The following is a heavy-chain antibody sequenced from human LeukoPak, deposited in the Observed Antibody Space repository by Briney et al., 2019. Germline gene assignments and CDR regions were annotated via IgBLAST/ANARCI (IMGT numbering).Heavy chain of an antibody. J-gene: IGHJ4*02. V-gene: IGHV3-30*18. CDR1: GFTFSSYG. CDR3: AKNSGSHPQVWDDY. D-gene: IGHD1-26*01. CDR2: ISYDGSNK. Sequence: GGSLRLSCAASGFTFSSYGMHWVRQAPGKGLEWVAVISYDGSNKYYADSVKGRFTISRDNSKNTLYLQMNSLRAEDTAVYYCAKNSGSHPQVWDDYWGQGTLVTVSS.